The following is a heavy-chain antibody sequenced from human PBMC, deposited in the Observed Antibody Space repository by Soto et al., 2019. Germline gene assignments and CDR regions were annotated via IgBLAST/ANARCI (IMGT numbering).Heavy chain of an antibody. V-gene: IGHV3-21*01. CDR3: ARDSRFWAV. CDR2: ISGSGRDI. D-gene: IGHD2-2*01. J-gene: IGHJ6*02. CDR1: GFTFTNYY. Sequence: PGGSLRLSCAGSGFTFTNYYMNWVRQAPGKGLEWVSSISGSGRDIYYSDSVKGRFAISRDNAEDSVYLQMNSLRAEDTAIYYCARDSRFWAVWGQGNTVTVSS.